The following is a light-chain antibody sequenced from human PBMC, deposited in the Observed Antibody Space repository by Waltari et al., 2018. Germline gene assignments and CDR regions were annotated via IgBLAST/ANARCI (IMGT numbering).Light chain of an antibody. CDR3: SSYTSSSTLYV. CDR1: SSDVGGYNY. Sequence: QSALTQPASVSGSPGQSITISCTGTSSDVGGYNYVSWYQQHPGKAPKLMIYEVSNRPSGVSNRFSGSKSGTTASLTISGPQAEDEADYYGSSYTSSSTLYVFGTGTKVTVL. CDR2: EVS. V-gene: IGLV2-14*01. J-gene: IGLJ1*01.